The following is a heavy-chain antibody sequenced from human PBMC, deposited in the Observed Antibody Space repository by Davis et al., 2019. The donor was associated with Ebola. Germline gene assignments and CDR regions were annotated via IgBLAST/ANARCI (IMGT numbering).Heavy chain of an antibody. J-gene: IGHJ4*02. CDR2: VSRKGGA. D-gene: IGHD2-21*02. CDR3: EKEMEVTKPYDH. CDR1: GFTFSKYG. V-gene: IGHV3-23*01. Sequence: PGGSLRLSCAASGFTFSKYGMSWVRQAQGKALEWVAAVSRKGGAYYTDSVKGRFTVFRDTAKDTLFLQMDRLRDENTDIYYCEKEMEVTKPYDHWGQGTLVSVSS.